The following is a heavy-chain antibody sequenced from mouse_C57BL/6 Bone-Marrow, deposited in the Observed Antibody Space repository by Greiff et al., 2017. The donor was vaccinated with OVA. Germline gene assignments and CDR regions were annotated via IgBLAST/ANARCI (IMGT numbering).Heavy chain of an antibody. D-gene: IGHD1-1*01. CDR1: GFTFSDYG. Sequence: EVMLVESGGGLVKPGGSLKLSCAASGFTFSDYGMHWVRQAPEKGLEWVAYISSGSSTIYYADTVKGRFTISRDNAKNTLFLQMTSLRSEDTAMYYCARGIYGSSYEGFAYWGQGTLVTVSA. V-gene: IGHV5-17*01. CDR2: ISSGSSTI. J-gene: IGHJ3*01. CDR3: ARGIYGSSYEGFAY.